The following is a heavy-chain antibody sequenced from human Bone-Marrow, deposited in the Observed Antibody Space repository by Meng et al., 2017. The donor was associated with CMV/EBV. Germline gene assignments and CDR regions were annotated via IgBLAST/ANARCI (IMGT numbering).Heavy chain of an antibody. CDR3: ARRYCITTSCYILEWFDP. CDR2: IYYSGTT. J-gene: IGHJ5*02. D-gene: IGHD2-2*02. Sequence: GSLRLSCTVSGGSISRNSYYWGWVRQPPGKGLEWIGSIYYSGTTYYNPSLKSRVTISVDTSKNQFSLKLSSVTAADTAVYYCARRYCITTSCYILEWFDPWGQGTLVTVYS. V-gene: IGHV4-39*01. CDR1: GGSISRNSYY.